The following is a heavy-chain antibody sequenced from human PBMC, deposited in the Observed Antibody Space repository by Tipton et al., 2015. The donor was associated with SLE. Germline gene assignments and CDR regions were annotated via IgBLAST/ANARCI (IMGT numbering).Heavy chain of an antibody. D-gene: IGHD6-19*01. V-gene: IGHV3-48*03. CDR1: GFTFSSYE. J-gene: IGHJ4*02. CDR3: ARDLRVSSGGPGY. Sequence: SLRLSCAASGFTFSSYEMNWVRQAPGKGLEWVSYISSSGSTIYYADSVKGRFTISRDNAKNSLYLQMNSLRAEDTAVYYCARDLRVSSGGPGYWGQGTLVTVSS. CDR2: ISSSGSTI.